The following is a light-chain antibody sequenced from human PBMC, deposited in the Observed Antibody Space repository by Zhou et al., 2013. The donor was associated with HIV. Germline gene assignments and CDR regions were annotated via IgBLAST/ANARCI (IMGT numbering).Light chain of an antibody. Sequence: EIVLTQSPGTLSLSPGERATLSCRASQSVTTNLAWYQQTPGQAPRLLIYGASSRATGIPDRFSGSGSGTDFTLTIGRLEPEDFAVYYCQQYGSSLWTFGQGTKVEIK. V-gene: IGKV3-20*01. CDR2: GAS. CDR3: QQYGSSLWT. CDR1: QSVTTN. J-gene: IGKJ1*01.